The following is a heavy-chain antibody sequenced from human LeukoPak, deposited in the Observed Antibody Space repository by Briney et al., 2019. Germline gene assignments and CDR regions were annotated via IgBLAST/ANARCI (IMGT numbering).Heavy chain of an antibody. CDR2: IYYSGST. V-gene: IGHV4-59*08. CDR3: AASGWGGPRAFDI. CDR1: GGSISSYY. D-gene: IGHD6-19*01. J-gene: IGHJ3*02. Sequence: SETLSLTCTVSGGSISSYYWSWIRQPPGKGLEWIGYIYYSGSTNYNPSLKSRVTISVDTSKKQFSLKLSSVTAADTAVYYCAASGWGGPRAFDIWGQGTMVTVSS.